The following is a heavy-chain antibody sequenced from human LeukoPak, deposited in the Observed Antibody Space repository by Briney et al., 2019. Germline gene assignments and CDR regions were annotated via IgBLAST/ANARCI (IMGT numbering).Heavy chain of an antibody. D-gene: IGHD3-3*01. J-gene: IGHJ6*03. Sequence: SETLSLTCTVSGGSISSSSYYWGWIRQPPGKGLEWIGEINHSGSTNYNPSLKSRVTISVDTSKNQFSLKLSSVTAADTAVYYCARGLLEWLLYPPYYYYYMDVWGKGTTVTVSS. CDR2: INHSGST. CDR3: ARGLLEWLLYPPYYYYYMDV. CDR1: GGSISSSSYY. V-gene: IGHV4-39*07.